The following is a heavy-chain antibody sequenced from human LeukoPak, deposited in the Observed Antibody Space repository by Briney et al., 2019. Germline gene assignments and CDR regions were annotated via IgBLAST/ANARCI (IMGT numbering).Heavy chain of an antibody. CDR3: ARHGLIATINAYFDY. CDR2: IYYSGST. D-gene: IGHD5-24*01. J-gene: IGHJ4*02. CDR1: VGSISSYC. Sequence: SETLSLTCTVSVGSISSYCWGWIRQPPAKGLEWIGSIYYSGSTYYNPSLKSRVTISVDTSKNQFSLKLSSVTAADTAVYYCARHGLIATINAYFDYWGQGTLVTVSS. V-gene: IGHV4-39*01.